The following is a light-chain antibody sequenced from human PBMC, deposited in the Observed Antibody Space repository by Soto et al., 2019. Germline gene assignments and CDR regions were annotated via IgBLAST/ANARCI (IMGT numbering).Light chain of an antibody. CDR2: SNE. J-gene: IGLJ2*01. CDR1: SSNIGTNT. V-gene: IGLV1-44*01. Sequence: QSALTQPPSASGTPGQRVSSSCSGGSSNIGTNTVNWYQHLPGTAPKLLIFSNEERPSGVPDRFSGSKSGTSASLAISGLQADDEADSSCATWDDSMNGVVFCGATKINVL. CDR3: ATWDDSMNGVV.